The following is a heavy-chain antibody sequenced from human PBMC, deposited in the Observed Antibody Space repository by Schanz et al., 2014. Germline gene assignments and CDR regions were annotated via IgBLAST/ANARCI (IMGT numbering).Heavy chain of an antibody. J-gene: IGHJ4*02. D-gene: IGHD3-16*01. CDR1: GGSIRTYF. V-gene: IGHV4-59*12. CDR2: IYYSGST. Sequence: QVQLQESGPGLVKPSETLSLTCSVSGGSIRTYFWAWIRQPPGKGLEWIVYIYYSGSTYYNPSLKSRVTISVDTSKNQFSLKLTSVTAADTAVYYCARGRHLGGPPYFDYWGRGSLVSVSS. CDR3: ARGRHLGGPPYFDY.